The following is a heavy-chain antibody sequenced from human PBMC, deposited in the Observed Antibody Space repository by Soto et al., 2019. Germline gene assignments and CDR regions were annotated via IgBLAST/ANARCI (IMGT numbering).Heavy chain of an antibody. Sequence: QVQLVESGGGVVQPGRSLRLSCVVSGITFSRYGMHWVRQAPGKGLEWVAFISHHGRTDYYADAVKGRFTISRDNSKNTVYLEMNSLRDEDTAVYYCARDNLQAGYCSGGSCWFDHWGQGTLVTVSS. CDR3: ARDNLQAGYCSGGSCWFDH. CDR1: GITFSRYG. CDR2: ISHHGRTD. J-gene: IGHJ5*02. D-gene: IGHD2-15*01. V-gene: IGHV3-30-3*01.